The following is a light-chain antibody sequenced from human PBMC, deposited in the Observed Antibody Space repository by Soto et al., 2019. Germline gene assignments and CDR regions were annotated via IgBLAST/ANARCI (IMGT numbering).Light chain of an antibody. V-gene: IGLV2-14*03. CDR3: SSCVTDNTLVI. CDR1: SSDVGDNNY. Sequence: QSALTQPASVSGSPGQSITISCTGTSSDVGDNNYVSWYQQHPGKAPKLIIYDVSDRPSGISNRFSGSKSGNTASLTISGLQAEDEADYYCSSCVTDNTLVIFGGGTKLTVL. CDR2: DVS. J-gene: IGLJ2*01.